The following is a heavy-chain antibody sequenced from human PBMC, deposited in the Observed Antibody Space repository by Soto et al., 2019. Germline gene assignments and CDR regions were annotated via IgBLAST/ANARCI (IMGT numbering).Heavy chain of an antibody. V-gene: IGHV5-51*01. CDR2: INPADSDI. J-gene: IGHJ4*02. Sequence: RXESLKISRQGSGYSFTSNVIGWVRQMPGKGLEWMGIINPADSDIKYSPSFQGQVTISADKSIGTAYLQWRSLKASDTAMYYCARHPRDDASRKIDCWGQGTLVTVSS. D-gene: IGHD3-16*01. CDR3: ARHPRDDASRKIDC. CDR1: GYSFTSNV.